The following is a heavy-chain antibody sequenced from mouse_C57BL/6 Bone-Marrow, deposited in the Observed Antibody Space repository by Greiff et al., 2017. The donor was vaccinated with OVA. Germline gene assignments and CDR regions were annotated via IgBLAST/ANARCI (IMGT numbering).Heavy chain of an antibody. Sequence: VKLQQPGAELVKPGASVKLSCKASGYTFTSYWMHWVKQRPGQGLEWIGMIHPNSGSTNYNEKFKSKATLTVDKSSSTAYMQLSSLTSEDSAVYYCARYYYGSGGYWGQGTTLTVSS. CDR2: IHPNSGST. CDR3: ARYYYGSGGY. CDR1: GYTFTSYW. J-gene: IGHJ2*01. V-gene: IGHV1-64*01. D-gene: IGHD1-1*01.